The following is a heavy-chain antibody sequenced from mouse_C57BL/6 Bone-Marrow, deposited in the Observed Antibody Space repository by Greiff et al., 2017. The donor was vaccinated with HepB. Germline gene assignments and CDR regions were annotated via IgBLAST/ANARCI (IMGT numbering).Heavy chain of an antibody. J-gene: IGHJ4*01. CDR2: INPSSGYT. CDR1: GYTFTSYT. D-gene: IGHD2-9*01. CDR3: ARTYYGYDEGGPGYYAMDY. Sequence: VQLQQSGAELARPGASVKMSCKASGYTFTSYTMHWVKQRPGQGLEWIGYINPSSGYTKYNQKFKDKATLTADKSSSTAYMQLSSLTSEDSAVYDWARTYYGYDEGGPGYYAMDYWGQGTSVTGSS. V-gene: IGHV1-4*01.